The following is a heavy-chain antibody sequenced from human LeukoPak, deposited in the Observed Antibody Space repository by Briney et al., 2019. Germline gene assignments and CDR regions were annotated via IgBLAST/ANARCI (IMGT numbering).Heavy chain of an antibody. Sequence: AGSLSLSCAASGFTLSSYAMSWVRQAPGRGLEWVSRINSDGSSTSYADAVKGRFNISRDNAKNTLYQQTNSLRAEDTAVYYCAVLGIGAPIDYWGQGTLVTDPS. CDR1: GFTLSSYA. CDR3: AVLGIGAPIDY. D-gene: IGHD3-10*01. V-gene: IGHV3-74*01. J-gene: IGHJ4*02. CDR2: INSDGSST.